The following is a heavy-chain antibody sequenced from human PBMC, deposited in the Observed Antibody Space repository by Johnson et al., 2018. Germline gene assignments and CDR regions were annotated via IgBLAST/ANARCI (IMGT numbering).Heavy chain of an antibody. CDR1: GFTLGNYY. Sequence: EVQLVQSGGGLVQPGGSLRLSCAASGFTLGNYYMTWIRQAPGKGLEWVSHISAISRTIYYADSVKGRFTISRDNAKNSLYLQMNSLRDEDTAVYYCARDGTLTTNYYYGLDVWGQGTTVTVSS. V-gene: IGHV3-48*02. CDR3: ARDGTLTTNYYYGLDV. J-gene: IGHJ6*02. D-gene: IGHD4-11*01. CDR2: ISAISRTI.